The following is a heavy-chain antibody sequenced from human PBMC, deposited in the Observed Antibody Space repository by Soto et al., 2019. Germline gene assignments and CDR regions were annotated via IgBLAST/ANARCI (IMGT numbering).Heavy chain of an antibody. CDR1: GYPFTNYD. Sequence: QIHLVQSGAEVKKQGASVKVACKTSGYPFTNYDINCVRQATGQGLEWMGYMSPNSGKTGYAQKYPSRVAMTRDTSISTAYMELSNLRSEDTAVYYCVTCGRSGWDTGFYWGQGTLVTASS. D-gene: IGHD6-19*01. J-gene: IGHJ4*02. V-gene: IGHV1-8*01. CDR2: MSPNSGKT. CDR3: VTCGRSGWDTGFY.